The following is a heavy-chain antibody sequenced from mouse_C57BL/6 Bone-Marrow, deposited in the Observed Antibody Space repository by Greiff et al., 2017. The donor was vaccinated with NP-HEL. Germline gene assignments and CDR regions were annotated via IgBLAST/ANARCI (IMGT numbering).Heavy chain of an antibody. D-gene: IGHD1-1*01. J-gene: IGHJ2*01. CDR3: ARETTVVATNFDY. CDR2: IHPNSGST. Sequence: QVQLQQPGAELVKPGASVKLSCKASGYTFTSYWMHWVKQRPGQGLEWIGMIHPNSGSTNYNEKFKSKATLTVDKSSSTAYMQLSSRTSEDSAVDYCARETTVVATNFDYWGQGTTLTVSS. CDR1: GYTFTSYW. V-gene: IGHV1-64*01.